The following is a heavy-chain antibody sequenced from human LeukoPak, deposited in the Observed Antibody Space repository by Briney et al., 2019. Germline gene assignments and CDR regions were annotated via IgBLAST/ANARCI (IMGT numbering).Heavy chain of an antibody. V-gene: IGHV3-48*03. CDR2: ISSSDSTM. CDR3: ARGDIYGDYDY. CDR1: GFTFSSYE. D-gene: IGHD4-17*01. J-gene: IGHJ4*02. Sequence: PGGSPRLSCAASGFTFSSYEMNWVRQAPGKGLEWVSYISSSDSTMYYADSVKGRFTISRDNAKNSLYLQMNSLRVEDTAVYYCARGDIYGDYDYWGQGALVTVSS.